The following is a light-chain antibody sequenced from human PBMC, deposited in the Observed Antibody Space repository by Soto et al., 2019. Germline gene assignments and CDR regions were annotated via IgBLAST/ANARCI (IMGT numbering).Light chain of an antibody. Sequence: QLVLTQPPSVSGAPGQRVTISCTGSSSNIGAGYDVHWYQQFPGTAPKLLIYGNTNRPSGVPDRFSGSKSGTSASLAITGLQADDEVDYYCQSYDSSLSSWVFGGGTKVTVL. J-gene: IGLJ2*01. CDR2: GNT. CDR1: SSNIGAGYD. CDR3: QSYDSSLSSWV. V-gene: IGLV1-40*01.